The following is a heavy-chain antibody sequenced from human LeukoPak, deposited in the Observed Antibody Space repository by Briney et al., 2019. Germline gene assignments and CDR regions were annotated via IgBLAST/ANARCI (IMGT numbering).Heavy chain of an antibody. Sequence: SETLSLTCTVSGGSISSYYWSWIRQPPGKGLVWIGYIYYSGTTYYNPSLKSRVTMSVDTSKNQFSLKLSSVTAADTAVYYCARHYYGGSGAFDIWGQGTMVTVSS. CDR3: ARHYYGGSGAFDI. CDR2: IYYSGTT. J-gene: IGHJ3*02. CDR1: GGSISSYY. D-gene: IGHD4-23*01. V-gene: IGHV4-59*08.